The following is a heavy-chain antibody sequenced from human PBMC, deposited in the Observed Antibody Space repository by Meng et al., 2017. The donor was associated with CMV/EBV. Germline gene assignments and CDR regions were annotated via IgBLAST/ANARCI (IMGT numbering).Heavy chain of an antibody. J-gene: IGHJ5*02. CDR2: ISAYNGNT. V-gene: IGHV1-18*01. CDR1: GYTFTSYG. CDR3: ARDKGRITIFGVVDNNWFDP. Sequence: ASVKVSCKASGYTFTSYGISWVRQAPGQGLEWMGWISAYNGNTNYAQKLQGRVTMTTDTSTSTAYMELRSLRSDDTAVYYCARDKGRITIFGVVDNNWFDPWGQGTLVTVSS. D-gene: IGHD3-3*01.